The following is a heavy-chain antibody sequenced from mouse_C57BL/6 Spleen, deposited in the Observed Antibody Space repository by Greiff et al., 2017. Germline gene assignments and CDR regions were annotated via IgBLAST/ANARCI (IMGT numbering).Heavy chain of an antibody. D-gene: IGHD1-1*01. CDR3: ARLGYGSSGGY. V-gene: IGHV1-82*01. J-gene: IGHJ2*01. CDR2: IYPGDGDT. CDR1: GYAFSSSW. Sequence: VQLQESGPELVKPGASVKISCKASGYAFSSSWMNWVKQRPGKGLEWIGRIYPGDGDTNYNGKFKGKATLTADKSSSTAYMQLSSLTSEDSAVYFCARLGYGSSGGYWGQGTTLTVSS.